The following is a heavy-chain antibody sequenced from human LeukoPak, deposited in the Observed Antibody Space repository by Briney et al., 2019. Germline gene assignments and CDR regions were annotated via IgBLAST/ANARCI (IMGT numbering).Heavy chain of an antibody. J-gene: IGHJ5*02. V-gene: IGHV4-30-4*01. CDR1: GGSISSGNYY. D-gene: IGHD2-2*01. CDR3: ARGGVNYCGSTSCYQTVQYNWFDP. CDR2: IYSSGNT. Sequence: PSETLSLTCTVSGGSISSGNYYWSWIRQPPGRGLEWIGYIYSSGNTYYNPSLKSRVTISVDKSKNQFSLKLSSVTAADTAVYYCARGGVNYCGSTSCYQTVQYNWFDPWGQGTLVTVSS.